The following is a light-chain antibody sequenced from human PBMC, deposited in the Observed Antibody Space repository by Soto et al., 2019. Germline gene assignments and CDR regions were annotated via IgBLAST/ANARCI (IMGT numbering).Light chain of an antibody. CDR3: SSYTSSSTLV. CDR2: AVS. Sequence: QSALTQPRSVSGSPGQSVTISCTGTNSDVGRYNFVSWYQQLPGKAPKLLISAVSQRPSGVPDRFSGSKSGNTASLTISGLQAEDEADYYCSSYTSSSTLVFGGGTQLTVL. CDR1: NSDVGRYNF. V-gene: IGLV2-11*01. J-gene: IGLJ3*02.